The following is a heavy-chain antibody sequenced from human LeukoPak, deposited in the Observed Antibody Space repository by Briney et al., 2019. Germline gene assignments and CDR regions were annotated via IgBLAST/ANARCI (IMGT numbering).Heavy chain of an antibody. CDR2: IWYDGSNK. CDR1: GFTFSSYG. D-gene: IGHD3-10*01. V-gene: IGHV3-33*06. CDR3: AKDHLRYYGSGTFDY. J-gene: IGHJ4*02. Sequence: GGSLRLSCAASGFTFSSYGMHWVRQAPGKGLEWVVVIWYDGSNKYYADSVKGRFTISRDNSKNTLYLPMNGLRAEDTAVYYCAKDHLRYYGSGTFDYWGQGTLVTVSS.